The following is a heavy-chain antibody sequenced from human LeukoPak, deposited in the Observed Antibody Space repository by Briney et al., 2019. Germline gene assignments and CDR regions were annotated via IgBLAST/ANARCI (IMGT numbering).Heavy chain of an antibody. CDR2: ISSSGTTI. J-gene: IGHJ4*02. CDR3: AGLDY. Sequence: GGSLRLSCAASGFTFSSYEMNWVRQAPGKGLEWVSYISSSGTTIYYADSVKGRFTVSRDNDKNSLYLQMNSLGAEDTAVYYCAGLDYWGQGTLVTVSS. V-gene: IGHV3-48*03. CDR1: GFTFSSYE.